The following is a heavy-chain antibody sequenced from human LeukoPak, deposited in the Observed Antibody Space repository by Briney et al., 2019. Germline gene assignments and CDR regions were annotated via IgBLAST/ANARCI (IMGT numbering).Heavy chain of an antibody. Sequence: GGSLRLSCAASGFTVSSNYMSWVRQAPGKGLEWVSVIYAGGTTYYADSVKGRFTISRDNSKNTLYLQMNSLRAEDTAVYYCARSVAAHYFDYWGQGTLVTVSS. CDR2: IYAGGTT. V-gene: IGHV3-66*01. CDR3: ARSVAAHYFDY. CDR1: GFTVSSNY. D-gene: IGHD2-15*01. J-gene: IGHJ4*02.